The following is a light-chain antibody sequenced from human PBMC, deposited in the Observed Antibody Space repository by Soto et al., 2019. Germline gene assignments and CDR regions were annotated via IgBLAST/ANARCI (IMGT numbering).Light chain of an antibody. J-gene: IGKJ5*01. CDR1: QSVSSSY. CDR2: GAS. Sequence: EIVLTQSPGTLSLSPGKKATLSCRASQSVSSSYLAWYQQKPGQAPRLLIYGASSRATGIPDRFSGSGSGTDFTLTISRLEPEDFAVYYCQQYGSSPRKYTFGQGTRLEIK. CDR3: QQYGSSPRKYT. V-gene: IGKV3-20*01.